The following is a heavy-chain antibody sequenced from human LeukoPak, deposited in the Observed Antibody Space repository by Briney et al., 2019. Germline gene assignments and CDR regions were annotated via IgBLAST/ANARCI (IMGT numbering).Heavy chain of an antibody. V-gene: IGHV3-53*01. D-gene: IGHD1-26*01. CDR3: ASGFSVVGATTFDY. J-gene: IGHJ4*02. CDR1: GFTVSSNY. CDR2: IYSGGST. Sequence: GGSLRLSCAASGFTVSSNYMSWVRQAPGKGLEWASVIYSGGSTYYADSVKGRFTISRDNSKNTLYLQMNSLRAEDTAVYYCASGFSVVGATTFDYWGQGTLVTVSS.